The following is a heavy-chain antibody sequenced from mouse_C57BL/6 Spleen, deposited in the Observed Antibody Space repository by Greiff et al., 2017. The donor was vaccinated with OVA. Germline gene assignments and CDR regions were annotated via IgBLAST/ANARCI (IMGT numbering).Heavy chain of an antibody. CDR1: GYTFTSYW. D-gene: IGHD2-2*01. Sequence: QVQLQQPGAELVMPGASVKLSCKASGYTFTSYWMHWVKQRPGQGLEWIGEIDPSDSYTNYNQKFKGKSTLTVDKSSSTAYMQLSSLTSEDSAVYYCARKEDYGYDGFAYWGQGTLVTVSA. CDR3: ARKEDYGYDGFAY. J-gene: IGHJ3*01. V-gene: IGHV1-69*01. CDR2: IDPSDSYT.